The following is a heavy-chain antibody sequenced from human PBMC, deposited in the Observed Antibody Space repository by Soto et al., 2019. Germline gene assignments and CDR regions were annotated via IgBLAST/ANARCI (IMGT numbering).Heavy chain of an antibody. J-gene: IGHJ6*02. V-gene: IGHV4-59*01. Sequence: SETLSLTCTVSGGSISSYYWSWIRRPPGKGLEWIGYIYNSGSTHSNPSLQSRVTIPVDTSKNQFSLKLSSVTAAGTGIYYCARARITMVREVIKYNMDVWGQGTTVTVSS. CDR2: IYNSGST. CDR1: GGSISSYY. D-gene: IGHD3-10*01. CDR3: ARARITMVREVIKYNMDV.